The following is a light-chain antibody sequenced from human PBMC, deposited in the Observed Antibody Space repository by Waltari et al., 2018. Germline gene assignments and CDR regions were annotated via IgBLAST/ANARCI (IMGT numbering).Light chain of an antibody. V-gene: IGKV3-20*01. CDR1: QSVSSSY. J-gene: IGKJ3*01. Sequence: EIVLPQSPGPLPLSPGERAPPSYRASQSVSSSYLAWYQQKPGQAPRLLIYGASSRATGIPDRFSGSGSGTDFTLTISRLEPEDFAVYYCQQYGSSFTFGPGTKVDIK. CDR3: QQYGSSFT. CDR2: GAS.